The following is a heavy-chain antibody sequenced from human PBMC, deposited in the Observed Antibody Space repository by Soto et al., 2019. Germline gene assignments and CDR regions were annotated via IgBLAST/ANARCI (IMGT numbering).Heavy chain of an antibody. D-gene: IGHD3-22*01. CDR2: IKSKTDGGVT. CDR3: TADPERYYYESSGYYNLDD. CDR1: GFTLSNAW. J-gene: IGHJ4*02. Sequence: LRLSCATSGFTLSNAWNSWVRHAPGKLPDWVGRIKSKTDGGVTDYAATVKGRFTIARDDSKYTLYLQMNSLKLEDTAMYYCTADPERYYYESSGYYNLDDWGQGTLVTVSS. V-gene: IGHV3-15*01.